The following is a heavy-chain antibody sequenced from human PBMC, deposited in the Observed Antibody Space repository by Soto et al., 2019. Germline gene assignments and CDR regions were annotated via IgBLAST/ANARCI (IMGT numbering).Heavy chain of an antibody. CDR2: MYYNGNI. D-gene: IGHD3-22*01. J-gene: IGHJ4*02. V-gene: IGHV4-59*08. Sequence: KTSETLSLTCNVSGGSISNYYWTWVRQSPEKGLEWIGYMYYNGNINYNPSLKSRVTISIDTSKNQFSLTLKSVTAADTAVYYCARHGYYDSSSYYGFGYWGQGTLVTVSS. CDR3: ARHGYYDSSSYYGFGY. CDR1: GGSISNYY.